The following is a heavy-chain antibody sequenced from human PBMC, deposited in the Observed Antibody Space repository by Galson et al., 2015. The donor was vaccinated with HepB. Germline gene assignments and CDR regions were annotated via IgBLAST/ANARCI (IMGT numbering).Heavy chain of an antibody. CDR2: ISAYNGNT. J-gene: IGHJ5*02. CDR3: ARIGRQWLVRIITTDWFDP. CDR1: GYTFTSYG. Sequence: SVKVSCKASGYTFTSYGISWVRQAPGQGLEWMGWISAYNGNTNYAQKLQGRVTMTTDTSTSTAYMELRSLRSDDTAVYYCARIGRQWLVRIITTDWFDPWGQGTLVTVSS. D-gene: IGHD6-19*01. V-gene: IGHV1-18*01.